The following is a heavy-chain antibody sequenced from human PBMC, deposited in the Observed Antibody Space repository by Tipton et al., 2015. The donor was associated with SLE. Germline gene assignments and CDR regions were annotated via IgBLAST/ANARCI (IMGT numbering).Heavy chain of an antibody. D-gene: IGHD4-23*01. J-gene: IGHJ4*02. CDR3: ARNKATPDY. Sequence: TLSLTCTVSGGSISCHYWSWIRQPPGKALEWIGYVAYSWTTNYNPSFRSRVTVSVDTSKNQFSLKLTSVTDADTAIYYCARNKATPDYWGQGTLVTVSS. CDR1: GGSISCHY. CDR2: VAYSWTT. V-gene: IGHV4-59*11.